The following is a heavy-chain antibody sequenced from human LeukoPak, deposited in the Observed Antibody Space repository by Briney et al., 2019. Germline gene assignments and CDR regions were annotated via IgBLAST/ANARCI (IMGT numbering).Heavy chain of an antibody. CDR2: IYHSGST. J-gene: IGHJ5*02. D-gene: IGHD2-2*01. Sequence: ASETLSLTCTVSGGSISSGGYYWSWIRQPPGKGLEWIGYIYHSGSTYYNPSLKSRVTISVDRSKNQFSLKLSSVTAADTAVYYCASALIAVVPAARRADWFDPWGQGTLVTVSS. CDR1: GGSISSGGYY. V-gene: IGHV4-30-2*01. CDR3: ASALIAVVPAARRADWFDP.